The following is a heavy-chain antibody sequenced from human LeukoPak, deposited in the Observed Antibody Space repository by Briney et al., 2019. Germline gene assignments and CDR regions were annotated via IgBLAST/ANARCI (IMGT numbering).Heavy chain of an antibody. D-gene: IGHD2-15*01. J-gene: IGHJ4*02. Sequence: PGGPLRLSCAASGFTVSSNYMNWVRQAPGRGLEWVSVIYIDGNRYYADSVKGRFTISRDNSKNMLYLQMNSLRAEDTAVYYCARGYCSGSSCYPGLYWGQGSLVTVSS. V-gene: IGHV3-66*02. CDR3: ARGYCSGSSCYPGLY. CDR1: GFTVSSNY. CDR2: IYIDGNR.